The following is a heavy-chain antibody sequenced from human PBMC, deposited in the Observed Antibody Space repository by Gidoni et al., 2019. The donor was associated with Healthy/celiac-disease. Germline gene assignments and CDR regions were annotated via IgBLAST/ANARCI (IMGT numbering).Heavy chain of an antibody. D-gene: IGHD6-19*01. CDR1: GYSFTSYD. V-gene: IGHV1-8*01. CDR2: MNPNSGNT. CDR3: AREWPGVAGTYYYYGMDV. J-gene: IGHJ6*02. Sequence: QVQLVQSGASVKKPGASVKFSCKASGYSFTSYDINWVRQATGQGLEWMGWMNPNSGNTGYAQKFQGRVTMTRNTPISTAYMELSSLRSEDTAVYYCAREWPGVAGTYYYYGMDVWGQGTTVTVSS.